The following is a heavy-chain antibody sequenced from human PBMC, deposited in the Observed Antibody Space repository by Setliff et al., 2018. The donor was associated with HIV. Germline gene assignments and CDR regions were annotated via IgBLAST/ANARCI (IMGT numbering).Heavy chain of an antibody. J-gene: IGHJ4*02. CDR3: ARDYNYIFDS. CDR1: GFTFSNSA. Sequence: PGGSLRLSCAVSGFTFSNSAMSWVRQAPGKGLEWVSSVATNGGSTYYAASVQGRFTISRDNAKNSLYLEMNSLRAEDTAIYYCARDYNYIFDSWGQGVLVTVSS. V-gene: IGHV3-23*01. D-gene: IGHD3-22*01. CDR2: VATNGGST.